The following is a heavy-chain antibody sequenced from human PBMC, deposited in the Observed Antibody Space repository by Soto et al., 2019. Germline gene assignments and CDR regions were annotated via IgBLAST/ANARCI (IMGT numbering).Heavy chain of an antibody. CDR1: GFTFTSYS. Sequence: EVQLLQSGGGLVQPGGSLRLSCAASGFTFTSYSMTWVRQTPGKGLEWVAAVNPGGYSTYYADSVKGRFTISRDNSNKALYLQMNSLRAEDTAVYYCAKDLSAGSGYDFDYRDQGTLVTVSS. CDR3: AKDLSAGSGYDFDY. D-gene: IGHD5-12*01. V-gene: IGHV3-23*01. CDR2: VNPGGYST. J-gene: IGHJ4*02.